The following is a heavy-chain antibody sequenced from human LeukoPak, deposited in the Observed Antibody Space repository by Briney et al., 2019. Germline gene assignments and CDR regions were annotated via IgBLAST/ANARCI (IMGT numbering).Heavy chain of an antibody. J-gene: IGHJ4*02. CDR3: RREVPGGATILDY. CDR1: GFTFSSYW. Sequence: QTGGSLRLSCAASGFTFSSYWMSWVRQAPGKGLEWVANIKEDGSVKYYVDSVKGRFTISRDNAKNSLYLQMNSLRADDTAVYYCRREVPGGATILDYWGQGTLVTVSS. V-gene: IGHV3-7*04. D-gene: IGHD1-26*01. CDR2: IKEDGSVK.